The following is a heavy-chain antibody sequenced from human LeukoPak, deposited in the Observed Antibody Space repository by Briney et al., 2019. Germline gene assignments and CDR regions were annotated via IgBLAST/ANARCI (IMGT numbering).Heavy chain of an antibody. D-gene: IGHD5-12*01. CDR2: ISGSGGST. V-gene: IGHV3-23*01. J-gene: IGHJ4*02. CDR3: AKIKQGRTKTFVGSGYDYSGLDY. Sequence: GGSLRLSCAASGFTFSSYAMSWVRQAPGKGLEWVSAISGSGGSTYYAASVKGRFTISRDNSKNTLYLQMNSLRAEDTAVYYCAKIKQGRTKTFVGSGYDYSGLDYWGQGTLVTVSS. CDR1: GFTFSSYA.